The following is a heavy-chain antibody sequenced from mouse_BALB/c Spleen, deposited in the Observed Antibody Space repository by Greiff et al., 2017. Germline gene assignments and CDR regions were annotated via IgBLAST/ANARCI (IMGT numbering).Heavy chain of an antibody. V-gene: IGHV14-1*02. Sequence: VQLQQSGAELVKPGASVKLSCTASGFNIKDYYMHWVKQRPEQGLEWIGWIDPENGNTIYDPKFQGKASITADTSSNTAYLQLSSLTSEDTAVYYCARIYDGYSAWFAYWGQGTLVTVSA. CDR3: ARIYDGYSAWFAY. CDR1: GFNIKDYY. D-gene: IGHD2-3*01. J-gene: IGHJ3*01. CDR2: IDPENGNT.